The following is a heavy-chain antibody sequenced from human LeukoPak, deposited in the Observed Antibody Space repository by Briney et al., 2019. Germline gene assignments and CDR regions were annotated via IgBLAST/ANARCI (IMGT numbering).Heavy chain of an antibody. CDR1: GFTFSSYG. D-gene: IGHD3-10*01. J-gene: IGHJ4*02. CDR2: IRYDGTNK. CDR3: ARVYASGSYFYFDY. V-gene: IGHV3-30*02. Sequence: GGSLRLSCAASGFTFSSYGMHWVRQAPGKGLEWVAFIRYDGTNKYYADSVKGRFTISRDNSKNTLYLQMNSLRAEDTAVYYCARVYASGSYFYFDYWGQGTLVTVSS.